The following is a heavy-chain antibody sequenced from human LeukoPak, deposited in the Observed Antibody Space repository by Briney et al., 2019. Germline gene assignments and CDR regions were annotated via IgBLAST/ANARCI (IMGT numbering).Heavy chain of an antibody. D-gene: IGHD5-12*01. Sequence: SETLSLTCTVSGGSISNYYWSWIRQPPGKGLEWIGYISYSGSTNYNPPLTSRVTISVDTSKNHFSLKLSSVTAADTAVYYCARQGEYSGYQACDYWGQGTLVTVSS. J-gene: IGHJ4*02. CDR2: ISYSGST. CDR3: ARQGEYSGYQACDY. CDR1: GGSISNYY. V-gene: IGHV4-59*08.